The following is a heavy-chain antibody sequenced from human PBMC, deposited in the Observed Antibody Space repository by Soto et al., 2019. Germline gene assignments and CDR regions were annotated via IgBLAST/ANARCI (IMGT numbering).Heavy chain of an antibody. D-gene: IGHD2-2*01. Sequence: SETLSLTCTVSGGSISSYYWSWIRQPPGKGLEWIGYIYYSGRTNYNPSLKSRVTISVDTSKNQFSLKLSSVTAADTAVYYCARVPLGYCSSTSCPGGYYYYGMDVWGQGTTVT. CDR3: ARVPLGYCSSTSCPGGYYYYGMDV. J-gene: IGHJ6*02. CDR2: IYYSGRT. V-gene: IGHV4-59*01. CDR1: GGSISSYY.